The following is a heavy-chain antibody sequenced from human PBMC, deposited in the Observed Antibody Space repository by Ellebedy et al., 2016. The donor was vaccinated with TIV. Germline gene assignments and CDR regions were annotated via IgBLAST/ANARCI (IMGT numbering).Heavy chain of an antibody. Sequence: GGSLRLSXAASGFTFSSYGMHWVRQAPGKGLEWVANIKQDGSEKYYVDSVKGRFTISRDNAKNSLYLQMNSLRAEDTAAYYCARKGGELLRDYWGQGTLVTVSS. CDR3: ARKGGELLRDY. V-gene: IGHV3-7*01. J-gene: IGHJ4*02. D-gene: IGHD1-26*01. CDR1: GFTFSSYG. CDR2: IKQDGSEK.